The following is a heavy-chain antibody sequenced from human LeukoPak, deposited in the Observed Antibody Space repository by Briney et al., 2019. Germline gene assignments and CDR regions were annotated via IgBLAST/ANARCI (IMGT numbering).Heavy chain of an antibody. CDR3: ARTGGRYGDYYFDY. CDR2: ISSSSSTI. Sequence: GGSLRPSCAASGFTFSSYSMNWVRQAPGKGLEWVSYISSSSSTIYYADSVKGRFTISRDNAKNSLYLQMNSLRAEDTAVYYCARTGGRYGDYYFDYWGQGTLVTVSS. D-gene: IGHD4-17*01. J-gene: IGHJ4*02. CDR1: GFTFSSYS. V-gene: IGHV3-48*01.